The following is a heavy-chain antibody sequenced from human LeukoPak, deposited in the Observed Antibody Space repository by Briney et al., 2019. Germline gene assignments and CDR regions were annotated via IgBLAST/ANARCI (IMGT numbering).Heavy chain of an antibody. V-gene: IGHV3-11*01. CDR2: ISSSGNSI. CDR3: ARLKHQYFYDGSGLGNYYNMDV. D-gene: IGHD3-22*01. Sequence: GGSLRLSCAASGFTFSDFYMSWIRQAPGKGLEWVSYISSSGNSIYYADSVKGRFTISRDNAKNTLYLQMNSLRAEDTAVFYCARLKHQYFYDGSGLGNYYNMDVWGKGTTVTVSS. J-gene: IGHJ6*03. CDR1: GFTFSDFY.